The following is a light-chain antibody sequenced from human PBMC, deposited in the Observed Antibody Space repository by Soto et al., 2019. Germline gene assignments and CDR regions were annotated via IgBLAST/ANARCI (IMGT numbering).Light chain of an antibody. CDR1: SSNIGAGYD. Sequence: QSVLTQPPSVSGAPGQRVTISCSGTSSNIGAGYDVHWYHQLPGTAPKLLIFGNNNRPSGVPARFSASRSGTSASLAITGLQAEDEAEYYCQSFATNLRGSVFGGGTKLTVL. J-gene: IGLJ3*02. CDR2: GNN. CDR3: QSFATNLRGSV. V-gene: IGLV1-40*01.